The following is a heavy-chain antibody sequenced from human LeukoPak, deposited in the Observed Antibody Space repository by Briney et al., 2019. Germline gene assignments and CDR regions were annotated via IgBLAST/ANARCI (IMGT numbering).Heavy chain of an antibody. V-gene: IGHV3-30*02. J-gene: IGHJ4*02. Sequence: GGSLRLSCAASGFTFSSYSMNWVRQAPGKGLEWVAFIRYDASASYYADSVKGRFTISRDNSKNTLSLQMNSLRAEDTGVYYCARPGRKYYGSGNYLFFDYWGQGTLVTVSS. CDR3: ARPGRKYYGSGNYLFFDY. CDR2: IRYDASAS. D-gene: IGHD3-10*01. CDR1: GFTFSSYS.